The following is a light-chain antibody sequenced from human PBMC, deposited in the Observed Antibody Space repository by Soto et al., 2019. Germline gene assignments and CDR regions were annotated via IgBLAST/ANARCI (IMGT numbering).Light chain of an antibody. CDR3: CSNAGNLEV. Sequence: QSVLTQPPSASGTPGQRVTISCSGGSANIGEKTVSWYQQFPGTAPTLLIYDDNQRPSGVPDRFSGSKSGTSVSLAISGLRSEDEADYYCCSNAGNLEVFGTGTKLTVL. CDR2: DDN. V-gene: IGLV1-44*01. CDR1: SANIGEKT. J-gene: IGLJ1*01.